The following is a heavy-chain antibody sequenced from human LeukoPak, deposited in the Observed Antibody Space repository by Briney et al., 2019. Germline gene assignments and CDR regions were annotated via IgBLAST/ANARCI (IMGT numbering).Heavy chain of an antibody. V-gene: IGHV3-23*01. CDR1: GFTFSSYE. Sequence: QSGGSLRLSCAASGFTFSSYEMNWVRQAPGKGLEWVSGISGSGGSTYYADSVKGRFTISRDNSKNMLYLQMNSLRAEDTAVYYCAKDNYGSSVYWGQGTLVTVSS. CDR3: AKDNYGSSVY. J-gene: IGHJ4*02. CDR2: ISGSGGST. D-gene: IGHD3-10*01.